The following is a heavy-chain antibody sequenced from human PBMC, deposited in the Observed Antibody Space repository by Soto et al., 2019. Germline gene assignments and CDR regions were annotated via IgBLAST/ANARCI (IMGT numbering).Heavy chain of an antibody. V-gene: IGHV3-30-3*01. CDR3: ARVLESDGHYYYYCMDV. J-gene: IGHJ6*02. D-gene: IGHD1-1*01. CDR2: ISYEGSNK. CDR1: GFTFSSYA. Sequence: QVQLVESGGGVVQPGRSLRLSCAASGFTFSSYAMHWVRQAPGKGLEWVAVISYEGSNKYYADSVKARFTISRDNSKNTLYLQMNSLRAEDTAVYYCARVLESDGHYYYYCMDVWGQGTTVTVSS.